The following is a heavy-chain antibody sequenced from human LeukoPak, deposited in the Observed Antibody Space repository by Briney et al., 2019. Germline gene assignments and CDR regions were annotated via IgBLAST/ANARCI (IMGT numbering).Heavy chain of an antibody. V-gene: IGHV3-48*01. Sequence: GGSLRLSCAASGFTFSSYRMNWVRQAPGKGLEWVSYISSSSSTIYYADSVKGRFTISRDNAKNSLYLQMNSLRAEDTAVYYCARVTTVTTLGDAFDIWGQGTMVTVSP. CDR1: GFTFSSYR. CDR2: ISSSSSTI. J-gene: IGHJ3*02. D-gene: IGHD4-11*01. CDR3: ARVTTVTTLGDAFDI.